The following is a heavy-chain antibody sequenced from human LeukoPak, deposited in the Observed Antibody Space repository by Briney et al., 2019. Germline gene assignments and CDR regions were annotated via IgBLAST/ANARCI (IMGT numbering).Heavy chain of an antibody. J-gene: IGHJ4*02. Sequence: TLSLTCAVSGGSISSGGYSWSWIRQPPGKGLEWIGYIYHSGSTYYNPSLKSRVTISVDRSKNQFSLKLSSVTAADTAVYYCARELAYDSSGYYLRYFGYWGQGTLVTVSS. D-gene: IGHD3-22*01. CDR1: GGSISSGGYS. CDR3: ARELAYDSSGYYLRYFGY. CDR2: IYHSGST. V-gene: IGHV4-30-2*01.